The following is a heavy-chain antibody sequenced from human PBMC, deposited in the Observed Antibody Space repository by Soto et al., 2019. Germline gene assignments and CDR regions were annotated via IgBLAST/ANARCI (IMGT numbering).Heavy chain of an antibody. CDR1: GCSISSNY. Sequence: XETLSLTCTVAGCSISSNYWTWIRQPPGKGLEWIGYVYNSGSTNYNPSLKSRVTISEGTSKSQFSLKVNSMTAADTAVYYCARYRREAVAGYTLDNWGQGILVTVSS. V-gene: IGHV4-59*01. CDR3: ARYRREAVAGYTLDN. CDR2: VYNSGST. D-gene: IGHD6-13*01. J-gene: IGHJ4*02.